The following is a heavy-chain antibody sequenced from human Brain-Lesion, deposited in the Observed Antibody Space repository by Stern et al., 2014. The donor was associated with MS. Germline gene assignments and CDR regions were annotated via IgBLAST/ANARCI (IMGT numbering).Heavy chain of an antibody. V-gene: IGHV1-2*02. Sequence: QVQLVQSGAEVKKPGASVKVSCQTSGYIFTGYYIHWVRQAPGQGLEWMAWMNPNTGGTKYAQKFQGRVTMSRDTSISTAYVELSSLTSDDTAVYYCARDQRGITIFGVVTDYYYLGMDVWGQGTTVTVSS. CDR2: MNPNTGGT. CDR3: ARDQRGITIFGVVTDYYYLGMDV. CDR1: GYIFTGYY. J-gene: IGHJ6*02. D-gene: IGHD3-3*01.